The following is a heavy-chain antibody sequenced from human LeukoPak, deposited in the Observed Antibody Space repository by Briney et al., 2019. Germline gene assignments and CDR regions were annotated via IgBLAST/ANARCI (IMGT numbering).Heavy chain of an antibody. V-gene: IGHV3-30-3*01. D-gene: IGHD2-2*01. J-gene: IGHJ6*02. CDR1: GFTFSSYA. Sequence: GRSLRLSCAASGFTFSSYAMHWVRQAPGKGLEWVAVISYDGSNKYYADSVKGRFTISRDNSKNTLYLQMNSLRAEDTAVYYCARATVPAATRYYYYGMDVWGQGTTVTVSS. CDR3: ARATVPAATRYYYYGMDV. CDR2: ISYDGSNK.